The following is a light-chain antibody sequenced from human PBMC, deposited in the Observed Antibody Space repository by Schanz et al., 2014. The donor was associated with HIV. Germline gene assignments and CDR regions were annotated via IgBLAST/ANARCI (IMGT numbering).Light chain of an antibody. CDR1: SSDVGGYNY. CDR2: DVS. V-gene: IGLV2-14*03. Sequence: QSALTQPASVSGSPGQSITISCTGTSSDVGGYNYVSWYQQHPGKAPKLMIYDVSNRPSGVSDRFSGSKSGNTASLTISGLQAEDEADYHCSSYTNSSWVFGGGTKLTVL. J-gene: IGLJ3*02. CDR3: SSYTNSSWV.